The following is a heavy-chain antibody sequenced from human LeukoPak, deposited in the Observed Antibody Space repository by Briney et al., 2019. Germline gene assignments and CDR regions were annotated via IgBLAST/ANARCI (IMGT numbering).Heavy chain of an antibody. Sequence: PSETLSLTCIVSGDSISSRSYFWGWIRQPPGKGLEWIGSMFHSGSTYYNPSLKSRVTMSVDTSKNQFSLKLSSVTAADTAVYYCARVRYNWNRDFDYWGQGTLVTVSS. D-gene: IGHD1-20*01. CDR3: ARVRYNWNRDFDY. J-gene: IGHJ4*02. CDR2: MFHSGST. CDR1: GDSISSRSYF. V-gene: IGHV4-39*07.